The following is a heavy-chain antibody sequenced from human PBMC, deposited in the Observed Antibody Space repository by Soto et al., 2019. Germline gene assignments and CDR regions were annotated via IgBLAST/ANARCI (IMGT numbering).Heavy chain of an antibody. CDR2: IYYSGRT. Sequence: QVQLQESGPGLVKPSETLSLPCTVSGGSVSSGRYYWRWSRQPPGKGLEWIGYIYYSGRTSYNSPLKSRVTISVDTSKNQFSLKLSSGTAADTAIDYCARSGAGSGWLGGQGTLVTVSS. CDR3: ARSGAGSGWL. J-gene: IGHJ4*02. V-gene: IGHV4-61*01. D-gene: IGHD6-19*01. CDR1: GGSVSSGRYY.